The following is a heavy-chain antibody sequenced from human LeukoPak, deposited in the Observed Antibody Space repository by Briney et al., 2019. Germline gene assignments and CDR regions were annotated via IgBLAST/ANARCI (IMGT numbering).Heavy chain of an antibody. CDR2: ISGSGGST. D-gene: IGHD2-15*01. J-gene: IGHJ3*02. CDR1: GFTFSSYA. CDR3: AKDLDVVVVAATEIDAFDI. Sequence: GGXXGLSCAASGFTFSSYAMSWVRQAPGKGLEWVSAISGSGGSTYYADSVKGRFTISRDNSKNRLYLQMNSLRAEDTAVYYRAKDLDVVVVAATEIDAFDIWGQGTMVTVSS. V-gene: IGHV3-23*01.